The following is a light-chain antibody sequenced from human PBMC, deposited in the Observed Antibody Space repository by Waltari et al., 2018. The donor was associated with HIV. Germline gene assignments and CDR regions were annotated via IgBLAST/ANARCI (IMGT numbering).Light chain of an antibody. CDR1: SSNIGADYD. J-gene: IGLJ3*02. CDR2: DND. Sequence: QSVLTQPPSVSGAPGQRVTISCTGNSSNIGADYDVHWYQHLPGTAPRVVIHDNDNRPSGVPDRFSASRSGTSASLAIAGLQAEDEADYYCQSYDSSLTSWVFGGGTTVTVL. CDR3: QSYDSSLTSWV. V-gene: IGLV1-40*01.